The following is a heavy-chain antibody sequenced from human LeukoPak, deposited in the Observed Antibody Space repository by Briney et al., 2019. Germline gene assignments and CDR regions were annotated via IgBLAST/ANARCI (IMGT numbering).Heavy chain of an antibody. D-gene: IGHD6-19*01. CDR2: INHSGST. V-gene: IGHV4-34*01. CDR3: ARDDSSGWYDY. J-gene: IGHJ4*02. CDR1: GGSFSGYY. Sequence: SETLSLTCAVYGGSFSGYYWSWICQPPGKGLEWIGEINHSGSTNYNPSLKSRVTISVDTSKNQFSLKLSSVTAEDTAVYYCARDDSSGWYDYWGQGTLVTVSS.